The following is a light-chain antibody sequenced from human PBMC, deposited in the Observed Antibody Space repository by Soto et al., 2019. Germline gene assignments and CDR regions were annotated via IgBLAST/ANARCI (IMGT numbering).Light chain of an antibody. CDR1: QSISSW. Sequence: IQLTQSPSSLSASVGDRVTITCRASQSISSWLAWYQQKPGKAPKLLIYDASSLESGVPSRFSGSGSGTEFTLIISGLQPDDSATYYCQQYTNTNNPWMFGQGTKVDIK. J-gene: IGKJ1*01. V-gene: IGKV1-5*01. CDR2: DAS. CDR3: QQYTNTNNPWM.